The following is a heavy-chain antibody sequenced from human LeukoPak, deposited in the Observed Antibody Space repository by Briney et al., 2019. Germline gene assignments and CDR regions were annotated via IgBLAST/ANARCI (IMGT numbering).Heavy chain of an antibody. CDR2: ISYDGSNK. CDR3: ARNFHRRLYDSSGYYPY. CDR1: GLTFSRYG. V-gene: IGHV3-30*03. D-gene: IGHD3-22*01. J-gene: IGHJ4*02. Sequence: GGSLRLSCAASGLTFSRYGMHWVRQAPGKGLEWVAVISYDGSNKYYADSVKGRFTISRDNSKNTLYLQMNSLRAEDTAVYYCARNFHRRLYDSSGYYPYWGQGTLVTVSS.